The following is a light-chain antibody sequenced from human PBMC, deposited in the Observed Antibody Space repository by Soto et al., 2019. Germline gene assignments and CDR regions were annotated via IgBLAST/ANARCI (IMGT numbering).Light chain of an antibody. V-gene: IGLV2-18*02. CDR1: SSDVGSYNR. Sequence: QSALTQPPSVSGSPGQSVTISCTGTSSDVGSYNRVSWYQQPPGTAPKLMIYEVSNRPSGVPDRFSGSKSGNTASLIISGLQAEDEADYYCSSYTSSSHVVFGGGTQLTVL. J-gene: IGLJ2*01. CDR3: SSYTSSSHVV. CDR2: EVS.